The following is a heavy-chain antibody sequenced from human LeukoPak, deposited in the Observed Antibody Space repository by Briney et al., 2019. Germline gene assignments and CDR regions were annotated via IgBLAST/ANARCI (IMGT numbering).Heavy chain of an antibody. CDR1: GFTFSSYS. V-gene: IGHV3-48*01. CDR2: ISSSSSSI. CDR3: ARSRLNYYFDY. Sequence: GGSLRLSCAASGFTFSSYSMNWVRQAPGKGLEWVSYISSSSSSIYYADSVKGRFTISRDNAKNSLYLQMDSLRAEDTAVYYCARSRLNYYFDYWGQGTLVTVSS. J-gene: IGHJ4*02.